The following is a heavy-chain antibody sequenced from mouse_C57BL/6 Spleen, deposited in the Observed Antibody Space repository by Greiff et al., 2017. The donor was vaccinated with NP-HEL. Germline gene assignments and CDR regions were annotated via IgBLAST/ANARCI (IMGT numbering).Heavy chain of an antibody. CDR3: ARLITTVVADYYAMDY. V-gene: IGHV1-55*01. CDR2: IYHGGGSN. CDR1: GYTFTSYW. J-gene: IGHJ4*01. D-gene: IGHD1-1*01. Sequence: QVQLKQPGAELVQPGASVKLSCKASGYTFTSYWITWVQQRPGHALEWIGAIYHGGGSNNYNEKFKSKATLTVDTSSSTAYMQLSRLTSEDAAVYYCARLITTVVADYYAMDYWGQGTSVTVSS.